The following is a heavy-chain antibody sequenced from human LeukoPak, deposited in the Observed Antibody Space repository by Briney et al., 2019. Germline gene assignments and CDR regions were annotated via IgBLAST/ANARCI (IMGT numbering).Heavy chain of an antibody. Sequence: GGSLRLSCAASGFTFSSYSMNWVRQAPGKGPEWVSSISSSRSYIYYADSVKGRFTISRDNAKNSLYLQMNSLRAEDTAVYYCARDGYYDSSNDFDYWGQGTLVTVSS. CDR2: ISSSRSYI. CDR3: ARDGYYDSSNDFDY. J-gene: IGHJ4*02. CDR1: GFTFSSYS. V-gene: IGHV3-21*01. D-gene: IGHD3-22*01.